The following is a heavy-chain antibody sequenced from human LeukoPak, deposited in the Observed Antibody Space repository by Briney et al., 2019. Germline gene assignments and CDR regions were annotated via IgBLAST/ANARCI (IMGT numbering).Heavy chain of an antibody. Sequence: ASVKVSCKASGYTFTDYYMHWVRQAPGQGLEWMGWINPNSGGTNYAQKFQGRVTMTRDTSISTAYMELSRLRFDDTAVYYCARNTGSDWDTNVYWGQGTLVTVSS. V-gene: IGHV1-2*02. CDR3: ARNTGSDWDTNVY. J-gene: IGHJ4*02. D-gene: IGHD6-19*01. CDR2: INPNSGGT. CDR1: GYTFTDYY.